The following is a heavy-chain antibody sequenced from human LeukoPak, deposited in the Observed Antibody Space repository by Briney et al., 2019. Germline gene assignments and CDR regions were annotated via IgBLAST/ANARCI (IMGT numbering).Heavy chain of an antibody. V-gene: IGHV1-69*05. CDR1: GGTFSSYA. Sequence: ASVKVSCKASGGTFSSYAISWVRQAPGQGLEWMGGIIPIFGTANYAQKLQGRVTMTTDTSTSTAYMELRSLRSDDTAVYYCARDAKYSSGWYENWFDPWGQGTLVTVSS. D-gene: IGHD6-19*01. J-gene: IGHJ5*02. CDR3: ARDAKYSSGWYENWFDP. CDR2: IIPIFGTA.